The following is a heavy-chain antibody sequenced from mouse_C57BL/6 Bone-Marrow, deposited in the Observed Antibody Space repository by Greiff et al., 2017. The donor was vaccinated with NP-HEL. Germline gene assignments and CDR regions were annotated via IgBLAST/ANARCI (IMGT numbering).Heavy chain of an antibody. Sequence: EVKLVESGPVLVKPGASVKMSCKASGYTFTDYYMNWVKQSHGKSLEWIGVINPYNGGTSYNQKFKGKATLTVDKSSSTAYMELNSLTSEDSAVYYCARDYGSSYNWYFDVWGTGTTVTVSS. CDR1: GYTFTDYY. J-gene: IGHJ1*03. CDR3: ARDYGSSYNWYFDV. CDR2: INPYNGGT. D-gene: IGHD1-1*01. V-gene: IGHV1-19*01.